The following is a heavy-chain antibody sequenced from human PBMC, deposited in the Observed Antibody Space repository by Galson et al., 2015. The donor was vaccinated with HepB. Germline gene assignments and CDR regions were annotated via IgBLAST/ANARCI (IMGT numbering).Heavy chain of an antibody. J-gene: IGHJ4*02. D-gene: IGHD6-6*01. CDR2: IWYDGSNK. CDR1: GFTFSSYG. Sequence: SLRLSCAASGFTFSSYGMHWVRQAPGKGLEWVAVIWYDGSNKYYADSVKGRFTISRDNSKNTLYLQMNSLRAEDTAVYYCASLYSSSPISDYWGQGTLVTVSS. CDR3: ASLYSSSPISDY. V-gene: IGHV3-33*01.